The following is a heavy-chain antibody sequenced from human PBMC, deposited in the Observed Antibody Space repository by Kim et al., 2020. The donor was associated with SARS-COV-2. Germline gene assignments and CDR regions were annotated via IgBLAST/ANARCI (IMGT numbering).Heavy chain of an antibody. J-gene: IGHJ6*02. V-gene: IGHV3-23*01. CDR2: IRSGT. CDR1: GFTFSSHG. CDR3: AKHFYDSRSQSRNSAVDV. D-gene: IGHD3-10*01. Sequence: GGSLRLSCTTSGFTFSSHGVSWVRQAPGKGLEWVSAIRSGTYYADSVKGRFTISRDNSKNTVFLQMNSLRAEDTAVYFCAKHFYDSRSQSRNSAVDVWG.